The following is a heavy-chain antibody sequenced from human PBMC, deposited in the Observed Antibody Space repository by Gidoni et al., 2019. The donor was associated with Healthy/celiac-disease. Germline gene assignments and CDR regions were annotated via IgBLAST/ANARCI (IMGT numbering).Heavy chain of an antibody. J-gene: IGHJ4*02. CDR2: ISYDGSNK. CDR3: AKVGPGIAAALVDY. D-gene: IGHD6-13*01. Sequence: QVQLVESGGGVVQPGRSLRLSSAASGFPFSRDGMHWVRQAPGKGLEWVAVISYDGSNKYYADSVKGRFTISRDNSKNTLYLQMNSLRAEDTAVYYCAKVGPGIAAALVDYWGQGTLVTVSS. CDR1: GFPFSRDG. V-gene: IGHV3-30*18.